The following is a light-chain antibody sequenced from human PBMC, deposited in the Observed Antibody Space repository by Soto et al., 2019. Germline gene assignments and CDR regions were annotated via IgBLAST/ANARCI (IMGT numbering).Light chain of an antibody. J-gene: IGKJ1*01. CDR1: QGISTY. V-gene: IGKV1-5*01. Sequence: DIQMTQSPSSLSASLGDRVTISCRASQGISTYLAWYQQKPGKAPTLLISDVSRLESGVPSRFSGSGSGTEFTLTISGLQPDDFATYYCQQYNSLTWTFGQGTKVEIK. CDR2: DVS. CDR3: QQYNSLTWT.